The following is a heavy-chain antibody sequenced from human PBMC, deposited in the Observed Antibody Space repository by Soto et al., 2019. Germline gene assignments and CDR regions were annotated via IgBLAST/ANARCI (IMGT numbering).Heavy chain of an antibody. J-gene: IGHJ6*02. CDR2: ISSSSSTI. CDR3: ARDSSPPGARYYYYYGMDV. CDR1: GFTFSSYS. V-gene: IGHV3-48*02. Sequence: GGSLRLSCAASGFTFSSYSMNWVRQAPGKGLEWVSYISSSSSTIYYADSVKGRFTISRDNAKNSLYLQMNSLRDEDTAVYYCARDSSPPGARYYYYYGMDVWGQGTTVTVSS. D-gene: IGHD3-10*01.